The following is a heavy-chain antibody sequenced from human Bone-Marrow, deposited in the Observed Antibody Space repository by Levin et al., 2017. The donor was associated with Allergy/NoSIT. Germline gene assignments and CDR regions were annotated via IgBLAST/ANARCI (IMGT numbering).Heavy chain of an antibody. V-gene: IGHV3-30*18. CDR2: ISYDGSNK. D-gene: IGHD3-10*01. Sequence: GGSLRLSCAASGFTFSSYGMHWVRQAPGKGLEWVAVISYDGSNKYYADSVKGRFTISRDNSKNTLYLQMNSLRAEDTAVYYCAKEYREGGTALDYWGQGTLVTVSS. CDR1: GFTFSSYG. CDR3: AKEYREGGTALDY. J-gene: IGHJ4*02.